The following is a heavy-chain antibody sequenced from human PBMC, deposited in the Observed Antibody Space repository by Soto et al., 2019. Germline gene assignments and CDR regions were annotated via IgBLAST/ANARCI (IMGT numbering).Heavy chain of an antibody. D-gene: IGHD1-26*01. J-gene: IGHJ3*02. CDR2: MFYSGST. V-gene: IGHV4-59*01. CDR1: GASISSYY. CDR3: ARVGGAPLGAFDI. Sequence: QVQLQESGPGLVKASETLSLTCTVSGASISSYYWSWIRQPPGKGLEWIGYMFYSGSTKYNPSLTSRVTVSIDTSKNQFSLNLRSVTGADTGVYYCARVGGAPLGAFDIWGQGTMVTVSS.